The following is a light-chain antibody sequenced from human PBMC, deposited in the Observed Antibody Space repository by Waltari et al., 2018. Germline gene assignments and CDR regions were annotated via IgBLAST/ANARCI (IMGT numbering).Light chain of an antibody. CDR3: AARDDSLNVWV. J-gene: IGLJ3*02. CDR1: TSNIGNNP. CDR2: NDN. V-gene: IGLV1-44*01. Sequence: QSVLTQPPSASGTAGQRVIISWSGSTSNIGNNPVNWYQQLPGTARKVLIYNDNQRPWGVPDRFSVSKSGPSASLAISGLQADDEADYYCAARDDSLNVWVFGGGTKVTVL.